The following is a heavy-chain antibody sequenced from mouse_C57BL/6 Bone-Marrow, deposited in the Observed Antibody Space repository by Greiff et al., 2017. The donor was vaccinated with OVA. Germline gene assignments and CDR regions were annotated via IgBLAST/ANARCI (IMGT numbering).Heavy chain of an antibody. D-gene: IGHD2-4*01. CDR1: GYTFTNYW. CDR2: IYPGGGYT. CDR3: ARSGYDYDDLYYAMDY. Sequence: VQLQQSGAELVRPGTSVKMSCKASGYTFTNYWIGWAKQRPGHGLEWIGDIYPGGGYTNYNEKFKGKATLTADKSSSTAYMQCSSLTSEDSAIYYCARSGYDYDDLYYAMDYWGQGTSVTVSS. J-gene: IGHJ4*01. V-gene: IGHV1-63*01.